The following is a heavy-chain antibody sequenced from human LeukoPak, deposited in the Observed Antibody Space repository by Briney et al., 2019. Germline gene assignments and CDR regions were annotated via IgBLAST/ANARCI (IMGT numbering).Heavy chain of an antibody. D-gene: IGHD6-19*01. V-gene: IGHV1-18*01. J-gene: IGHJ4*02. CDR2: ISAYNGNT. CDR1: GYIFTNHG. CDR3: AREPGVAAAAVPFDY. Sequence: ASVTVSCKPSGYIFTNHGISWVRQAPGQGLEWMAWISAYNGNTGYSQNFQGRVTMTMDTSTSTAYMELKSLTADDTAIYYCAREPGVAAAAVPFDYWGQGTLVTVSS.